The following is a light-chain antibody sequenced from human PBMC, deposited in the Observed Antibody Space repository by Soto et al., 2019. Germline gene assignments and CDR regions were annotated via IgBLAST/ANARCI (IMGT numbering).Light chain of an antibody. CDR1: QSISSW. CDR3: QQYNSYSGT. J-gene: IGKJ1*01. Sequence: DIQMTQSPSTLSASVGDRVTITCRASQSISSWLAWYQQKPGKAPKLLIYDASSLESGVPSRFSGSGSWTEFTLTISSLQPDDFAIYYCQQYNSYSGTFGQGTKVEIK. V-gene: IGKV1-5*01. CDR2: DAS.